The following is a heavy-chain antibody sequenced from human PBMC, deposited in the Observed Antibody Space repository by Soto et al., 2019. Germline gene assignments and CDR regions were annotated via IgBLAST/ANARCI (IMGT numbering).Heavy chain of an antibody. V-gene: IGHV4-4*02. Sequence: SETLSLTCAVSGGSISSSNWLSWVRQPPGKGLEWIGEIYHSGSTNYNPSLKSRVTISVDTSKNQFSLKLSSVTAADTAVYYCARDQYYDSSGYYHTNYGMDVWGQGTTVTVSS. J-gene: IGHJ6*02. CDR2: IYHSGST. CDR1: GGSISSSNW. CDR3: ARDQYYDSSGYYHTNYGMDV. D-gene: IGHD3-22*01.